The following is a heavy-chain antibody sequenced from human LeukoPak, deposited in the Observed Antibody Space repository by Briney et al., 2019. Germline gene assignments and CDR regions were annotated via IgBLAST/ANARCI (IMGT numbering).Heavy chain of an antibody. J-gene: IGHJ6*03. D-gene: IGHD3-3*01. CDR3: ARTIYYYYMDV. Sequence: SQTLSLTCTVSGGSISSGSYYWSWIRQPPGKGLEWIGYIYYSGSTNYNPSLKSRVTISVDTSKNQFSLKLSSVTAADTAVYYCARTIYYYYMDVWGKGTTVTVSS. V-gene: IGHV4-61*01. CDR2: IYYSGST. CDR1: GGSISSGSYY.